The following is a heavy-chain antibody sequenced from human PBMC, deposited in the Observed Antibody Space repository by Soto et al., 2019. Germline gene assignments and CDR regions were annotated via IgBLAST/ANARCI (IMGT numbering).Heavy chain of an antibody. CDR2: ISDGGGDT. V-gene: IGHV3-21*01. Sequence: GGSLRVSCAASGFTLSNYAMNRLRQAPGKGLEWVSGISDGGGDTYYADSVKGRFTISRDNAKNSLYLQMNSLRAEDTAVYYCARDSCSSTSCYPWFDPWGQGTLVTVSS. CDR1: GFTLSNYA. CDR3: ARDSCSSTSCYPWFDP. D-gene: IGHD2-2*01. J-gene: IGHJ5*02.